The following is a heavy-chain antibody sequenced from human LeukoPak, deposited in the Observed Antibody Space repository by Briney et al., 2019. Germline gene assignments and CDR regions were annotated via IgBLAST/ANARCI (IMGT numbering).Heavy chain of an antibody. J-gene: IGHJ6*03. V-gene: IGHV4-59*12. Sequence: PSETLSLTCTVSGGSISSYYWSWIRQPPGKGLEWIGYIYYSGSTNYNPTLKSRVTMSVDTSKNQFSLKLSSVTAADTAVYYCAREGVRGVIGLPSDYYYYMDVWGKGTTVTISS. CDR3: AREGVRGVIGLPSDYYYYMDV. CDR2: IYYSGST. D-gene: IGHD3-10*01. CDR1: GGSISSYY.